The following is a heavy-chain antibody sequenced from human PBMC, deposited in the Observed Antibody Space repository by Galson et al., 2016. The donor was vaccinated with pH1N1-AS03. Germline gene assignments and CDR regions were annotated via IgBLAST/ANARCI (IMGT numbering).Heavy chain of an antibody. CDR3: VKESSELTGYFDY. CDR1: GFSLRTYA. J-gene: IGHJ4*02. V-gene: IGHV3-23*01. D-gene: IGHD1-26*01. CDR2: ISADGAST. Sequence: SLRLFCAASGFSLRTYAMSWVRQPPGKGLEWVSAISADGASTFHADSVKGRFSISRDSSKNTLYLQMNSLRAEDTAIHYCVKESSELTGYFDYWGQGILVTVSS.